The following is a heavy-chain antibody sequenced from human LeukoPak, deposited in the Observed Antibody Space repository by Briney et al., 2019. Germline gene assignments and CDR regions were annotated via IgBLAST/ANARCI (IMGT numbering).Heavy chain of an antibody. CDR3: AREVRDSSSWYQQGFDP. V-gene: IGHV4-59*01. D-gene: IGHD6-13*01. J-gene: IGHJ5*02. CDR2: IYYSGST. Sequence: SETLSLTCTVSGGSISSYYWSWIRQPPGKGLEWIGYIYYSGSTNYNPSLKSRVTISVDTSKNQFSLKLSSVTAADTAVYYCAREVRDSSSWYQQGFDPWGQGTLVTVSS. CDR1: GGSISSYY.